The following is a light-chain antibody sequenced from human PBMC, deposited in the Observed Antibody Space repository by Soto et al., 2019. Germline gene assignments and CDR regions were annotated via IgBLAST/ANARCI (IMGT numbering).Light chain of an antibody. Sequence: QSVLTQPPSVSGSPGQSVTISCTGDSSDVSFYNRVSWYQQSPGTAPKLMIYDVSNRPSGVPDRFSGSKSANTASLTISGLQAEDEADYYCSSHTSTNTWLFGGGTKLTVL. CDR3: SSHTSTNTWL. CDR2: DVS. CDR1: SSDVSFYNR. J-gene: IGLJ2*01. V-gene: IGLV2-18*02.